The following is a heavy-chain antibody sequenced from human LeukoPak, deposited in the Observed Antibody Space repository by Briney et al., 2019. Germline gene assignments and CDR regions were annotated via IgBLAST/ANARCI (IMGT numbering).Heavy chain of an antibody. CDR1: GYIFTDYG. V-gene: IGHV1-18*01. Sequence: ASVKVSCRASGYIFTDYGITWVRQAPGQGLESMGWISSNTGDTVYAQNVQGRVTMTTDTSTSTAYMDLTSLKSDDTALYYCARDVSRGYMDYWGQGTLVTVSS. CDR2: ISSNTGDT. J-gene: IGHJ4*02. CDR3: ARDVSRGYMDY.